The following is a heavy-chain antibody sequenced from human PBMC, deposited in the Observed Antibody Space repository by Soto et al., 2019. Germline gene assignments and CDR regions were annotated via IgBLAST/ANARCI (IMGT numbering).Heavy chain of an antibody. V-gene: IGHV4-31*03. Sequence: SETLSLTCTVSGGSISSGGYYWSWIRQHPGKGLEWIGYIYYSGSTYYNPSLKSRVTISVDTSKNQFSLKLSSVTVADTAVYYCARSSVAGAGYFQHWGQGTQVTVSS. CDR1: GGSISSGGYY. D-gene: IGHD6-19*01. CDR3: ARSSVAGAGYFQH. CDR2: IYYSGST. J-gene: IGHJ1*01.